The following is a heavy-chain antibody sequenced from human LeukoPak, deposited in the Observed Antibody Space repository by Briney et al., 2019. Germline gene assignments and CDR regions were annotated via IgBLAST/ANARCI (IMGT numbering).Heavy chain of an antibody. V-gene: IGHV3-53*01. CDR2: IFSNGDT. CDR3: TRDQMNY. D-gene: IGHD5-24*01. J-gene: IGHJ4*02. CDR1: EFTVSRNY. Sequence: GGSLRLSCTASEFTVSRNYMLWVRQAPGKGLEWVSLIFSNGDTHYADSVKGRFTISRDTSKNPLSLQMNSLRVEDTAMYYCTRDQMNYWGQGTLVTVSS.